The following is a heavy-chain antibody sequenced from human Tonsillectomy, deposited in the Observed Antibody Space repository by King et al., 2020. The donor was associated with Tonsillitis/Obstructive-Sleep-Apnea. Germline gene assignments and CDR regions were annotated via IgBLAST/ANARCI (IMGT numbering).Heavy chain of an antibody. CDR2: IYTTGST. J-gene: IGHJ4*02. D-gene: IGHD6-19*01. CDR1: GGSISSGSYY. Sequence: VQLQESGPGLVKPSQTLSLTCTVSGGSISSGSYYWSWIRPPAGKGLEWIGRIYTTGSTNYNPSLKSRVTISVDTSKNQFSLKLTSVTAADTAVYFWARFIPVAGEDYFDYWGQGTLVTVSS. CDR3: ARFIPVAGEDYFDY. V-gene: IGHV4-61*02.